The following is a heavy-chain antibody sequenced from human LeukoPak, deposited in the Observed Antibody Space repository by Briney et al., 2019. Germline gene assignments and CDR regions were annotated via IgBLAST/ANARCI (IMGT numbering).Heavy chain of an antibody. CDR3: ARDSYIDSEGVRWFDP. Sequence: GGSLRLSCAASGFSFRSYSMDWVRQAPGKGLDWSSSFPGSSSYISYADSVKGRFTISRDNAENSLFLQMNSLRPEDTAVYFCARDSYIDSEGVRWFDPWGQGTLVTVSS. CDR2: FPGSSSYI. CDR1: GFSFRSYS. D-gene: IGHD3-9*01. V-gene: IGHV3-21*01. J-gene: IGHJ5*02.